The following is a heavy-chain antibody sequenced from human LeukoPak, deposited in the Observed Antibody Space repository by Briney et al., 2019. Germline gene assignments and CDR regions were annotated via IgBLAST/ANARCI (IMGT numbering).Heavy chain of an antibody. CDR1: GYSISSGYY. Sequence: SETLSLTCTVSGYSISSGYYWGWIRQPPGKGLEGIGSIYHSGSTYYNPSLKSRVTISVDTSKNQFSLKLSSVTAADTAVYYCARPRSKWYQLLSAVRAFDIWGQGTMVTVSS. J-gene: IGHJ3*02. V-gene: IGHV4-38-2*02. CDR3: ARPRSKWYQLLSAVRAFDI. D-gene: IGHD2-2*01. CDR2: IYHSGST.